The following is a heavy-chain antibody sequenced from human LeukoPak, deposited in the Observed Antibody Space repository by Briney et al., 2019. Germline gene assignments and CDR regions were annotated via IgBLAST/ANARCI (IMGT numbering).Heavy chain of an antibody. V-gene: IGHV3-23*01. D-gene: IGHD6-19*01. J-gene: IGHJ4*02. CDR1: GFTFSSYA. CDR2: ISGSSGST. CDR3: ANHGWDASIDY. Sequence: GGSLRLSCAASGFTFSSYAMSWVRQAPGKGLEWVSAISGSSGSTYYADSVKGRFTIPRDNSKNTLYLQMNSLRAEDTAVYYCANHGWDASIDYWGQGTLVTVSS.